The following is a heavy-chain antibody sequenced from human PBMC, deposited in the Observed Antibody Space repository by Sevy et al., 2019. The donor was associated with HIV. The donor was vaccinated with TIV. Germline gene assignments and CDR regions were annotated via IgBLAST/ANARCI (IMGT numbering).Heavy chain of an antibody. J-gene: IGHJ6*02. Sequence: GGSLRLSCAASGFTFSDYYMSWIRQAPGKGLEWVSYISNSGSTIYYADSVKGRFTISRDNAKNSLYLQMNSLRAEDTAVYYGAGAITLTTFPYYGMDVWGQGTTVTVSS. CDR3: AGAITLTTFPYYGMDV. CDR2: ISNSGSTI. CDR1: GFTFSDYY. V-gene: IGHV3-11*01. D-gene: IGHD1-7*01.